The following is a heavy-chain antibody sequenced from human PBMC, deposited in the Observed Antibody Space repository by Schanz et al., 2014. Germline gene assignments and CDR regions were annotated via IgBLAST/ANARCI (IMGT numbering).Heavy chain of an antibody. CDR2: IIPIHGIV. D-gene: IGHD2-2*02. CDR3: AGTYCSSTSCYTGYYYMDV. V-gene: IGHV1-69*02. Sequence: QVQLVQSGAEVKKPGSSVKVSCKASRSTFSSYTISWVRQAPGQGLEWMGRIIPIHGIVNYAQRFQDRVRITADKSTSTASMELTSLRSEDTAVYYCAGTYCSSTSCYTGYYYMDVWGKGTTVTVSS. CDR1: RSTFSSYT. J-gene: IGHJ6*03.